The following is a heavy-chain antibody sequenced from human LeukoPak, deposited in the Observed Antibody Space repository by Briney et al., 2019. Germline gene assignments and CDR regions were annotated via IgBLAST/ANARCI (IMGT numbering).Heavy chain of an antibody. J-gene: IGHJ6*03. D-gene: IGHD3-3*01. CDR2: INSDGSST. CDR3: ERLYYDFWLGYYYYMDV. Sequence: GGSLRLSCAASGFTFSSYWMHWVCQAPGKGLVWVSRINSDGSSTSYADSVKGRFTVSRDSAKNTLYLQMNSLRAEDTAVYYCERLYYDFWLGYYYYMDVWGKGTTVTVSS. V-gene: IGHV3-74*01. CDR1: GFTFSSYW.